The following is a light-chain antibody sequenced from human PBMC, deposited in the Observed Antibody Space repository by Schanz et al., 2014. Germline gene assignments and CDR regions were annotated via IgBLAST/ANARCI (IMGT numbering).Light chain of an antibody. CDR3: QHRSIWPPGIT. CDR1: QSISRN. Sequence: EIVMTQSPATLSVSPGERATLSCRASQSISRNLAWYQQKPGQAPRLLIYDASNRATGIPARFSGSGSGTDFTLTIRSLEPEDFAVYYCQHRSIWPPGITFGPGTKVVIK. J-gene: IGKJ3*01. V-gene: IGKV3-11*01. CDR2: DAS.